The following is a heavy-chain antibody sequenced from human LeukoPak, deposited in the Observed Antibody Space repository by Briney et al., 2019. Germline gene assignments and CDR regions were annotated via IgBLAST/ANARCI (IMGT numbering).Heavy chain of an antibody. J-gene: IGHJ4*02. Sequence: ASVKVSCKASGYTFTSYGISWVRQAPGQGLEWTGWISAYNGNTNYAQKLQGRVTMTTDTSTSTAYMELRSLRSDDTAVYYCARDRTAMVPFDYWGQGTLVTVSS. CDR1: GYTFTSYG. V-gene: IGHV1-18*01. CDR2: ISAYNGNT. D-gene: IGHD2-21*02. CDR3: ARDRTAMVPFDY.